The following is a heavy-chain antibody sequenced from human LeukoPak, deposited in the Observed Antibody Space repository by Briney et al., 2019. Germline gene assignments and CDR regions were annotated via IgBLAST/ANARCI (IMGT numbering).Heavy chain of an antibody. V-gene: IGHV1-18*01. D-gene: IGHD3-9*01. J-gene: IGHJ4*02. CDR2: ISAYNGNT. CDR3: ARGPYFDWLLLDY. CDR1: GGTFSSYA. Sequence: EASVKVSCKTSGGTFSSYAISWVRQAPGQGLEWMGWISAYNGNTNYAQKLQGRVTMTTDTSTSTAYMELRSLRSDDTAVYYCARGPYFDWLLLDYWGQGTLVTVSS.